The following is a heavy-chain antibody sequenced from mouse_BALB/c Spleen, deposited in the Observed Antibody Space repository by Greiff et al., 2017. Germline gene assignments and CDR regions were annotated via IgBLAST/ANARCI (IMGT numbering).Heavy chain of an antibody. CDR1: GYTFTSYW. J-gene: IGHJ4*01. CDR3: TKWSYYGYLDAMDY. D-gene: IGHD1-2*01. V-gene: IGHV1-5*01. Sequence: VHVKQSGTVLARPGASVMMSCKASGYTFTSYWMHWVKQRPGQGLEWIGAIYPGNSDTSYNQKFKGKAKLTAVTSTSTAYMELSSLTNEDSAVYYCTKWSYYGYLDAMDYWGQGTSVTVSS. CDR2: IYPGNSDT.